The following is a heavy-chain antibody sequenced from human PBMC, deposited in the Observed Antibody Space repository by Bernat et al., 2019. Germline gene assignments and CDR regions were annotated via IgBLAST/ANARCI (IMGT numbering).Heavy chain of an antibody. V-gene: IGHV4-34*01. CDR1: GGSFSGYY. CDR3: ARHDCGGTSCQPNWFDP. D-gene: IGHD2-2*01. Sequence: QVQLQQWGAGLLKPSETLSLTCAVYGGSFSGYYWSWIRQPPGKGLEWIGEINHSGSTNYNPSLKSRVTVSIDTSKNQFSLNLKSMSDADTAVYYCARHDCGGTSCQPNWFDPWGQGTLVTVSS. J-gene: IGHJ5*02. CDR2: INHSGST.